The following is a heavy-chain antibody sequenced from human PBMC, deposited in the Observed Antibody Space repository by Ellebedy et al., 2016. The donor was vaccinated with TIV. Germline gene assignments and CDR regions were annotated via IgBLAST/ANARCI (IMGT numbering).Heavy chain of an antibody. CDR1: GYTFTSFG. J-gene: IGHJ4*02. D-gene: IGHD1-14*01. CDR3: AIRTGTYPYYFDY. Sequence: AASVKVSCKASGYTFTSFGLCWVRQAPGQGLEWMGWISTYNGNTNYAQKFQGRVTMTTDTSTTTAYLELRSLSSDDTAMYYCAIRTGTYPYYFDYWGQGVLVTVSS. CDR2: ISTYNGNT. V-gene: IGHV1-18*01.